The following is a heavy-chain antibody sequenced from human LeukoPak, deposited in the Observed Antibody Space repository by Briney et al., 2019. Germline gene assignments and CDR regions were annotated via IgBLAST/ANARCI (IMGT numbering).Heavy chain of an antibody. CDR1: GYTFTSYD. CDR2: MNPNSGNT. D-gene: IGHD2-2*01. V-gene: IGHV1-8*03. CDR3: ARVGKAHQLLWRGVFGY. Sequence: ASVKVSCKASGYTFTSYDINWVRQATGQGLEWMGWMNPNSGNTGYAQKFQGRVTITRNTSISTAYMELSSLRSEDTAVYYCARVGKAHQLLWRGVFGYWGQGTLVTVSS. J-gene: IGHJ4*02.